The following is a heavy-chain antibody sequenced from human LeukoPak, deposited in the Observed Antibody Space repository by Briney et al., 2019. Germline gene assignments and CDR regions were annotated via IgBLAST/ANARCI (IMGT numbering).Heavy chain of an antibody. D-gene: IGHD3-10*01. Sequence: GGSLRLSCAASGFTFSSYWMSWVRQAPGKGLEWVANIKQDGSEKYYVDSVKDRFTISRDNAKNSLYLQMNSLRAEDTAVYYCARDRLWFGELLYYYYYGMDVWGQGTTVTVSS. J-gene: IGHJ6*02. CDR2: IKQDGSEK. CDR3: ARDRLWFGELLYYYYYGMDV. V-gene: IGHV3-7*01. CDR1: GFTFSSYW.